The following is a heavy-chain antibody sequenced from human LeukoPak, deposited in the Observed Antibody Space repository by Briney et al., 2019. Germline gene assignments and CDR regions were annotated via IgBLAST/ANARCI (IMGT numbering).Heavy chain of an antibody. V-gene: IGHV5-51*01. CDR1: GYSFTSYW. J-gene: IGHJ4*02. CDR3: ARPHTLDRSTKYYFDY. Sequence: GESLKISCKGSGYSFTSYWIGWVRQMPGKGLEWMGIIYPGDSDTRYSPSFQGQVTISADKSISTAYLQWSSLKAPDTAMYYCARPHTLDRSTKYYFDYWGQGTLVTVSS. D-gene: IGHD2-2*01. CDR2: IYPGDSDT.